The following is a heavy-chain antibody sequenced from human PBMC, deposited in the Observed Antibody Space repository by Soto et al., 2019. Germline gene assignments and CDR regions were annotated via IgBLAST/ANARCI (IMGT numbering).Heavy chain of an antibody. Sequence: PSETLSLTCAVYGGSFSGYYWSWIRQPPGKGLEWIGEINHSGSTNYNPSLKSRVTISVDTSKNQFSLKLSSVTAADTAVYYCARGTGFDYWGQGTLVTVS. J-gene: IGHJ4*02. CDR3: ARGTGFDY. CDR2: INHSGST. CDR1: GGSFSGYY. V-gene: IGHV4-34*01.